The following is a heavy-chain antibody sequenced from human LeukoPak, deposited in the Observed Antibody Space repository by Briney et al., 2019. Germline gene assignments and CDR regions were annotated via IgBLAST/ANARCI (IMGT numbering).Heavy chain of an antibody. D-gene: IGHD3-9*01. CDR2: IIPIFGTA. V-gene: IGHV1-69*13. J-gene: IGHJ6*03. Sequence: SVKVSCKASGYTFTSYDISWVRQAPGQGLEWMGGIIPIFGTANYAQKFQGRVTITADESTSTAYMELSSLRSEDTAVYYCARAPTGTYDILTGRYYMDVWGKGTTVTISS. CDR1: GYTFTSYD. CDR3: ARAPTGTYDILTGRYYMDV.